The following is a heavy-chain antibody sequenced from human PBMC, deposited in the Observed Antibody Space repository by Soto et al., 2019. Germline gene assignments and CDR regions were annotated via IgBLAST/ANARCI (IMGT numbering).Heavy chain of an antibody. D-gene: IGHD2-15*01. CDR2: INHSGST. CDR3: ARGIRIDFDY. V-gene: IGHV4-34*01. J-gene: IGHJ4*02. CDR1: GGSFSGYY. Sequence: ASETLSLTCAVYGGSFSGYYWSWIRQPPGKGLEWIGEINHSGSTNYNPSLKSRVTISVDTSKNQFSLKLSSVTAADTAVYYCARGIRIDFDYWGQGTLVTVSS.